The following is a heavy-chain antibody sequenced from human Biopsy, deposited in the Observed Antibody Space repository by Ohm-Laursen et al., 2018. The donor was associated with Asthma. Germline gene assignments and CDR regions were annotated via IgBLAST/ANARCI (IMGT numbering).Heavy chain of an antibody. D-gene: IGHD2-2*01. J-gene: IGHJ6*04. Sequence: TLSLTCTVSGGSISSSSYYWSWIRQPPGKGLEWIGEINHSGSTNYNPSLKSRVTISVDTSKNQFSLKLSSVTAADTAVYYCARVVGGYCSSTSCYGGYYYGMDVGGKGPTVTVSS. V-gene: IGHV4-39*07. CDR2: INHSGST. CDR3: ARVVGGYCSSTSCYGGYYYGMDV. CDR1: GGSISSSSYY.